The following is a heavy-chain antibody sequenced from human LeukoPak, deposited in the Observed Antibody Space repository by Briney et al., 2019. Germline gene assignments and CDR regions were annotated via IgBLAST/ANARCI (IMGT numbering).Heavy chain of an antibody. D-gene: IGHD3-3*01. CDR1: GFTFCSYS. V-gene: IGHV3-48*02. CDR3: ARLANFWSGANDY. J-gene: IGHJ4*02. Sequence: PGGSLRLSCAASGFTFCSYSMNWVRQTPGKRLEGVSYISSGSSSIYYADSVKGRFTISRDNAKNSLYLQMNSLRDEDTAAYYCARLANFWSGANDYWGQGTLATVSS. CDR2: ISSGSSSI.